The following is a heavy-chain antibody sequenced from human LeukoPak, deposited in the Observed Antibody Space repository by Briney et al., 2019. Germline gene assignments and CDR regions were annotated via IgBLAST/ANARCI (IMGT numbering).Heavy chain of an antibody. Sequence: GGSLRLSCAASGFTFSSYAMHWVRQAPDKGLEWVSVISDDGNTKYYADSVKGRFTISRDNSKNTLYLQMNSLRVEDTAVYYCAVRGDGTSALSPGGFWGQGTVVTVSS. D-gene: IGHD2-2*01. V-gene: IGHV3-30-3*01. CDR1: GFTFSSYA. CDR3: AVRGDGTSALSPGGF. J-gene: IGHJ3*01. CDR2: ISDDGNTK.